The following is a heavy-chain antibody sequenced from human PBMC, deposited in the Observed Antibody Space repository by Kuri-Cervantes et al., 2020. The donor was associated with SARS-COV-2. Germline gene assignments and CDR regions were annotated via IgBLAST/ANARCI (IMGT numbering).Heavy chain of an antibody. CDR1: GFTFSSYG. J-gene: IGHJ4*02. D-gene: IGHD1-7*01. CDR2: IRYDGSNK. V-gene: IGHV3-30*02. Sequence: GGSLRLSCAASGFTFSSYGMHWVRQAPGKGLEWVAFIRYDGSNKYYADSVKGRFTISRDNSKNTLYLQMNSLRAEDTAVYYCARFDWNYVGYFDYWGQGTLVTVSS. CDR3: ARFDWNYVGYFDY.